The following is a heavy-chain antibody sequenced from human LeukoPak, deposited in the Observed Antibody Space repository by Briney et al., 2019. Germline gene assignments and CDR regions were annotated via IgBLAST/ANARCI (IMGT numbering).Heavy chain of an antibody. CDR3: ARDPYCSGGSCYYYYYYGMDV. Sequence: PGGSLRLSCAASGFTFSSYGMHWVRQAPGKGLEWVAVIWYDGSNKYYADSVKGRFTISRDNSKNTLYLQMNSLRAEDTAVYYCARDPYCSGGSCYYYYYYGMDVWGQGTTVTVSS. J-gene: IGHJ6*02. CDR2: IWYDGSNK. CDR1: GFTFSSYG. D-gene: IGHD2-15*01. V-gene: IGHV3-33*01.